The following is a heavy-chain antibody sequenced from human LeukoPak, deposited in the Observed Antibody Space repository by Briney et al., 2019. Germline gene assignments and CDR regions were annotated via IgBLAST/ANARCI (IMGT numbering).Heavy chain of an antibody. CDR2: FYYSGNT. Sequence: SETLSLTCTVSGGSLSSSSYSWDWIRQPPGKGLQWIVSFYYSGNTDYNPSLKSRLTISVDTSKNQFSLKVNSLTAADTAVYYCARRRFTVVRGLTTHNWFDPWGQGILVTVSS. CDR1: GGSLSSSSYS. V-gene: IGHV4-39*01. CDR3: ARRRFTVVRGLTTHNWFDP. D-gene: IGHD3-10*01. J-gene: IGHJ5*02.